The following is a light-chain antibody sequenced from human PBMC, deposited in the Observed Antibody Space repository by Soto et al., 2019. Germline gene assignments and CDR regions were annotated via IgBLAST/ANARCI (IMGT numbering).Light chain of an antibody. CDR2: AAS. CDR1: QGIRHD. Sequence: DIQMTQSPSSLSASVGDRVTITCRASQGIRHDLGWYQQKPGKAPKRLIYAASSLKGGVPSRFSSSGSGTEFPLTFSSLQPEEFATYYCLQHNSYPRTFGQGKRLEIK. CDR3: LQHNSYPRT. V-gene: IGKV1-17*01. J-gene: IGKJ5*01.